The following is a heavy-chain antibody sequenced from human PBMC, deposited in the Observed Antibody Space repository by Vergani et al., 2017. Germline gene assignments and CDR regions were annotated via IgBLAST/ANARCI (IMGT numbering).Heavy chain of an antibody. J-gene: IGHJ4*02. CDR3: ARSRSNSRYYFDY. D-gene: IGHD4-11*01. V-gene: IGHV4-59*01. Sequence: QVQLQESGPGLVKPSETLSLTCTVSGGSISSYYWSWIRQPPGKGLEWIGYINYSGSTNYNPSLKSRVTISVDTSKNQFSLKLSSVTASDTAVYYCARSRSNSRYYFDYWGQGTLVTVSS. CDR1: GGSISSYY. CDR2: INYSGST.